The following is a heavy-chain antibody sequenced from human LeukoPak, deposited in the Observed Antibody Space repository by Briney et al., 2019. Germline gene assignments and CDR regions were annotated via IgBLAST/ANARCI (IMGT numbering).Heavy chain of an antibody. J-gene: IGHJ5*02. CDR3: ARNGRPLFDP. CDR1: GGSISSSSYY. V-gene: IGHV4-39*07. CDR2: IYYSGST. Sequence: SETLSLTCTVSGGSISSSSYYWGWIRQPPGKGLEWIGSIYYSGSTYYNPSLKSRVTISVDTSKNQFSLKLSSVTAAGTAVYYCARNGRPLFDPWGQGTLVTVSS. D-gene: IGHD6-6*01.